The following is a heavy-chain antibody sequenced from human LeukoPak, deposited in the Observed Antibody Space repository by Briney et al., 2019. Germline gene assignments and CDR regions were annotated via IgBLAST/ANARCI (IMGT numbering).Heavy chain of an antibody. CDR3: ARDNWNYGSSMDV. V-gene: IGHV4-59*01. CDR1: GGSISSYY. CDR2: IYYSGST. J-gene: IGHJ6*02. Sequence: SETLSLTCTVSGGSISSYYWSWIRQPPGKGLEWTGYIYYSGSTNYNPSLKSRVTISVDTSKNQFSLKLSSVTAADTAVYYCARDNWNYGSSMDVWGQGTTVTVSS. D-gene: IGHD1-7*01.